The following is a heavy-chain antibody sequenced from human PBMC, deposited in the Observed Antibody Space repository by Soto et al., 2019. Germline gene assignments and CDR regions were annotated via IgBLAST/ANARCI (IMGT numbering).Heavy chain of an antibody. CDR2: ISSSSNYI. CDR3: ARGRGSEVFDS. V-gene: IGHV3-21*01. J-gene: IGHJ5*01. Sequence: PGGSLRLSCAASGFNFNVYSMNWVRQAPGKGLEWISSISSSSNYIHYRDSVRGRFTISRDNAKNSLYLQLDSLRVEDTAVYFCARGRGSEVFDSWGQGTLGTVS. D-gene: IGHD5-12*01. CDR1: GFNFNVYS.